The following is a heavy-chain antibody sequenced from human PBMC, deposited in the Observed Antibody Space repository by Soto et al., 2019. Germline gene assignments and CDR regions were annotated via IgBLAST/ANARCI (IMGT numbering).Heavy chain of an antibody. Sequence: GGSLRLSCAASGFTFDDYAMHWVRQAPGKGLEWVSGISWNSGSIGYAVSVKGRFTISRDNAKNSLYLQMNSLRAEDTALYYCAKGVPAVAGTSDFDYWGQGTLVTVSS. CDR3: AKGVPAVAGTSDFDY. D-gene: IGHD6-19*01. J-gene: IGHJ4*02. CDR2: ISWNSGSI. V-gene: IGHV3-9*01. CDR1: GFTFDDYA.